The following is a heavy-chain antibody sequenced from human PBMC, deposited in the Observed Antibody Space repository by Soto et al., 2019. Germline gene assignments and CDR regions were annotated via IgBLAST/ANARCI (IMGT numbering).Heavy chain of an antibody. Sequence: PSETLSLTCTGSGGSIRSYYWSWIRQPPGKGLEWIGYIYYTGSTNYNPSLKSRVTISVDTSKNQFSLNLSSVTAADTAVYYCAREISGYYWVLDYWGQGTLVTVSS. CDR1: GGSIRSYY. CDR2: IYYTGST. D-gene: IGHD3-22*01. J-gene: IGHJ4*02. V-gene: IGHV4-59*01. CDR3: AREISGYYWVLDY.